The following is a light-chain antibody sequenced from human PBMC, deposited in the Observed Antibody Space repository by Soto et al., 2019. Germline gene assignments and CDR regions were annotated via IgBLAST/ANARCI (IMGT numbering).Light chain of an antibody. J-gene: IGLJ2*01. CDR3: AAWDDSLKSVV. CDR1: SCNIGSNT. CDR2: SNN. V-gene: IGLV1-44*01. Sequence: QSVLTQPPSASGTPGQRVTISCSGSSCNIGSNTVNWYQQLPGTATKLLIYSNNQRPSAVPDRFSGSKSGTSASLAISGLQSEDEADYYCAAWDDSLKSVVFGGGTKLNVL.